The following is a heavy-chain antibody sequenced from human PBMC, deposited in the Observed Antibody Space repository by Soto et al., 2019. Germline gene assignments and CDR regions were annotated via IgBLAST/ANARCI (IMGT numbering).Heavy chain of an antibody. CDR3: ARDRYSSSWEYYFDY. CDR2: ISYDGSNK. CDR1: GFTFSSYA. J-gene: IGHJ4*02. D-gene: IGHD6-13*01. Sequence: QVQLVESGGGVVQPGRSLRLSCAASGFTFSSYAMHWVRQAPGKGLEWVAVISYDGSNKYYADSVKGRFTISRDNSKNTLYLQMNSLRAEDTAVYYGARDRYSSSWEYYFDYWGQGTLVTVSS. V-gene: IGHV3-30-3*01.